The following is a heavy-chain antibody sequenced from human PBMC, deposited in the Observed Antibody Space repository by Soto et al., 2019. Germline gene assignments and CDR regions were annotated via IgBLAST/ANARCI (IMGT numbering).Heavy chain of an antibody. CDR3: ARDLGNRAVAGTFVY. Sequence: AASVKVSCKASGYTFTSYGISWVRQAPGQGLEWMGWISAYNGNTNYAQKLQGRVTMTTDTSTSTAYMELRSLRSDDTAVYYCARDLGNRAVAGTFVYWGQGTLVTVSS. CDR1: GYTFTSYG. V-gene: IGHV1-18*01. D-gene: IGHD6-19*01. CDR2: ISAYNGNT. J-gene: IGHJ4*02.